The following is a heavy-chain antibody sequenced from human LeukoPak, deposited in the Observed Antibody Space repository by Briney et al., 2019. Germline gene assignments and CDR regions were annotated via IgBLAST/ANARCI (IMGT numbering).Heavy chain of an antibody. CDR1: GYTFTGYY. D-gene: IGHD1-26*01. CDR3: ARARGSYLSGWFDP. J-gene: IGHJ5*02. Sequence: AASVKVSCKASGYTFTGYYMHWVRQAPGQGLEWMGWINPNSGGTNYAQKFQGRVTMTRDTSISTAYMELSRLRSDDTAVYYCARARGSYLSGWFDPWGQGTLVTVSS. CDR2: INPNSGGT. V-gene: IGHV1-2*02.